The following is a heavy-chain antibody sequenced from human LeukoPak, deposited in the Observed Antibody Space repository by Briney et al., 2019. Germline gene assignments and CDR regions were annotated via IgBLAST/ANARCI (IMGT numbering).Heavy chain of an antibody. Sequence: ASVKVSCKASGYTFTSYGISWVRQAPGQGLEWMGWISAYNGNTNYAQKLQGRVTMTTGTSTSTAYMELRSLRSDDTAVYYCASPTETTVDAFDIWGRGTMVTVSS. J-gene: IGHJ3*02. CDR1: GYTFTSYG. D-gene: IGHD4-17*01. CDR2: ISAYNGNT. CDR3: ASPTETTVDAFDI. V-gene: IGHV1-18*01.